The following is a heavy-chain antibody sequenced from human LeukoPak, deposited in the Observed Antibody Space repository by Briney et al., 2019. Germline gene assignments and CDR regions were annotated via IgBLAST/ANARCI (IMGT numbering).Heavy chain of an antibody. CDR1: GFTFSSYG. Sequence: GGSLRLSCAASGFTFSSYGMSWVRQAPGKGLEWVSGISGSGGSTYYADSVKGRFTISRDNSKNTQYLQMNSLRAEDMAVYYCAKAAAAGLFDYWGQGTLVTVSS. D-gene: IGHD6-13*01. V-gene: IGHV3-23*01. CDR3: AKAAAAGLFDY. J-gene: IGHJ4*02. CDR2: ISGSGGST.